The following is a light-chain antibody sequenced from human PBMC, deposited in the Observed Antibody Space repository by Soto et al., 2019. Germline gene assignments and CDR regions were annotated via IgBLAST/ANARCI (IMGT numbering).Light chain of an antibody. CDR3: QQAYSAPYT. Sequence: DIELTQAPSSLSASVGDRVSITCRASPSISRSLNWYQQKPGKAPKLLIYAGSTLLNGDPSRFSGSASGTDFTLTISSLQAEDFAIYYCQQAYSAPYTFGQGTKLEI. CDR1: PSISRS. CDR2: AGS. V-gene: IGKV1-39*01. J-gene: IGKJ2*01.